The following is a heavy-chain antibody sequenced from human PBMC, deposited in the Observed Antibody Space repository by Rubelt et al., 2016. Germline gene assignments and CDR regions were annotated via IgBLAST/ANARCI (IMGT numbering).Heavy chain of an antibody. Sequence: QVTLRESGPALVKPTQTLTLTCTFSGFSLSTSGMCVSWVRQPPGKALEWLALIDWDDDKYYSTSLETRLTISKDTSKNKVVLIMTNIDPVDTATYYCTRHGGDFDDSSAYPWDVDDWGQGTLVTVSS. CDR1: GFSLSTSGMC. V-gene: IGHV2-70*20. J-gene: IGHJ4*02. D-gene: IGHD3-22*01. CDR2: IDWDDDK. CDR3: TRHGGDFDDSSAYPWDVDD.